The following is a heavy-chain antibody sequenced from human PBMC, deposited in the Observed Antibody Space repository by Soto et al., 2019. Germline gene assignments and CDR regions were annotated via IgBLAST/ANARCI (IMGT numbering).Heavy chain of an antibody. CDR3: ARGSSSWYGYYYYYGMDV. D-gene: IGHD6-13*01. Sequence: ETLSLTCAVYGGSFSGYYWSWIRQPPGKGLEWIGEINHSGSTNYNPSLKSRVTISVDTSKNQFSLKLSSVTAADTAVYYCARGSSSWYGYYYYYGMDVWGQGTTVTVSS. J-gene: IGHJ6*02. V-gene: IGHV4-34*01. CDR2: INHSGST. CDR1: GGSFSGYY.